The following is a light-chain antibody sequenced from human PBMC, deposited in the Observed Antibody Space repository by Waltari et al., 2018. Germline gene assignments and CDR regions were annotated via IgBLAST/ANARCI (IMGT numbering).Light chain of an antibody. CDR3: QVWDATTDHSYV. CDR2: DEG. CDR1: NIASKS. Sequence: VLTQAPSVSVAPGQTARVTCGGDNIASKSVHGYQKKAGQAPVLVVYDEGDRPSGIPERFSGSNSGNMATLIITRVEAGDEADYFCQVWDATTDHSYVFGAGTKVTVL. J-gene: IGLJ1*01. V-gene: IGLV3-21*02.